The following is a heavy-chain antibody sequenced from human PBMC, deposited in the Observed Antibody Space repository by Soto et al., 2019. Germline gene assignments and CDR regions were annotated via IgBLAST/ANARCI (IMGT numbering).Heavy chain of an antibody. V-gene: IGHV4-34*01. CDR1: GGSFSGYY. CDR2: INHSGST. D-gene: IGHD2-2*02. J-gene: IGHJ6*02. CDR3: ARGRAGYCSSTSCYTRYYYYYGMDV. Sequence: SETLSLTCAVYGGSFSGYYWSWIRQPPGKGLEWMGEINHSGSTNYNPSLKSRVTISVDTSKNQFSLKLSSVTAADTAVYYCARGRAGYCSSTSCYTRYYYYYGMDVWGQGTTVTVSS.